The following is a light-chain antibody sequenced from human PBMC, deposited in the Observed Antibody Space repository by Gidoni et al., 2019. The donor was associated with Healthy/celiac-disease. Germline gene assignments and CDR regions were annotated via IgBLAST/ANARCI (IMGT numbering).Light chain of an antibody. CDR2: STN. J-gene: IGLJ2*01. CDR3: AAWDDSLNGVV. V-gene: IGLV1-44*01. Sequence: QSVLTQPPSASGTPGQRVTISCSGSSPHLGRNTVNWYQQLPGTAPKLLIYSTNQRPSGVPDRFSGSKSGTSASLAISGLQSEDEADYYCAAWDDSLNGVVFGGGTKLTVL. CDR1: SPHLGRNT.